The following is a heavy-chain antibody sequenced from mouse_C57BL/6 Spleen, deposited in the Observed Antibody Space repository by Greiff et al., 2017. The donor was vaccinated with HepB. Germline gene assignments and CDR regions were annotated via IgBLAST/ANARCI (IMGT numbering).Heavy chain of an antibody. CDR2: ILPGRGSN. CDR1: GYTFTGYW. J-gene: IGHJ4*01. V-gene: IGHV1-9*01. Sequence: QVQLQQSGAELMKPGASVKLSCKATGYTFTGYWIEWVKQRPGHGLEWIGEILPGRGSNHYNEKFKGKATFTADTSSNTSYMQLIILTTEDSAIYYCARGQLYYAMDYWGQGTSVTVSS. D-gene: IGHD3-2*01. CDR3: ARGQLYYAMDY.